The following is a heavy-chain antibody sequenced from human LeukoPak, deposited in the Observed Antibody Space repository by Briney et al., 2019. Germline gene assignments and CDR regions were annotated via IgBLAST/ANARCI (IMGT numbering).Heavy chain of an antibody. CDR1: GGSISSSNW. D-gene: IGHD2-2*02. Sequence: SGTLSLTCAVSGGSISSSNWWSWVRQPPGKGLEWIGEIYHSGSTNYNPSLKSRVTISVDTSKNQFSLKLSSVTAADTAVYYCARRAGYCSSTSCYTAFDYWGQGTLVTVSS. CDR3: ARRAGYCSSTSCYTAFDY. J-gene: IGHJ4*02. CDR2: IYHSGST. V-gene: IGHV4-4*02.